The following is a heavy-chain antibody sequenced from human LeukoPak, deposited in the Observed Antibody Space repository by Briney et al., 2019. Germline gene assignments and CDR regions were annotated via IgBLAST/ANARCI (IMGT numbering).Heavy chain of an antibody. CDR2: IYPGDSDT. V-gene: IGHV5-51*01. D-gene: IGHD4-17*01. J-gene: IGHJ4*02. CDR1: GYSFTSYW. CDR3: ARHGLGYGDQGREFGY. Sequence: GESLKISCKGSGYSFTSYWIGWVRQMPGKGLEWMGIIYPGDSDTRYSPSFQGQVTISADKSISTAYLQWSSLKASDTAMYYCARHGLGYGDQGREFGYWGQGTLVTVSS.